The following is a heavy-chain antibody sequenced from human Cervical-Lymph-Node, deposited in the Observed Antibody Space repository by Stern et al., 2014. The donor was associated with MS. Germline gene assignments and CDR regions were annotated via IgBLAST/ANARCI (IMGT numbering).Heavy chain of an antibody. CDR3: TTGGIAAGY. D-gene: IGHD6-13*01. V-gene: IGHV3-15*01. J-gene: IGHJ4*02. CDR1: GFIFNNAW. Sequence: EVQLVESGGGLVKRGGSLRLSCVASGFIFNNAWMSWVRQAPGKGLEWVCRIRSDDDGGTTDYAAPVKGRFSISRDDSKNTLYLQMNSLKTEDTAVYYCTTGGIAAGYWGQGTLVTVSS. CDR2: IRSDDDGGTT.